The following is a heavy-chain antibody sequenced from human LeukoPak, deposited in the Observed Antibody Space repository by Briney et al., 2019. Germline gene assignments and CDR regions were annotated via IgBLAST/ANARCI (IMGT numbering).Heavy chain of an antibody. V-gene: IGHV3-21*01. J-gene: IGHJ4*02. D-gene: IGHD3-9*01. CDR1: GFTFSSYG. CDR3: ARHGDNVLRYFDWLSPFDY. CDR2: ISSSSSYI. Sequence: PGRSLRLSCAASGFTFSSYGMHWVRQAPGKGLEWVSSISSSSSYIYYADSVKGRFTISRDNAKNSLYLQMNSLRAEDTAVYYCARHGDNVLRYFDWLSPFDYWGQGTLVTVSS.